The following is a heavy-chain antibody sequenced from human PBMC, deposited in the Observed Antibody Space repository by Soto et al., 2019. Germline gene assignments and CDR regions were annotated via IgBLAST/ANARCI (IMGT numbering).Heavy chain of an antibody. V-gene: IGHV1-46*03. Sequence: ASVKVSCKASGYTFINYYIHWVRQATGQGLEWMGVINPNGGSTVYAQKFQGRVTLTRDTSTSTVYVELSSLRSDDTAVYFCVRATAARQRDYSYHYYLHIWGKGTTVTVSS. CDR2: INPNGGST. D-gene: IGHD6-6*01. J-gene: IGHJ6*03. CDR1: GYTFINYY. CDR3: VRATAARQRDYSYHYYLHI.